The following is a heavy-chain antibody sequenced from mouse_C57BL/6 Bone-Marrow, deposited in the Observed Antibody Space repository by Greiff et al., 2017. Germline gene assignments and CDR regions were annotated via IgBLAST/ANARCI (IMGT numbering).Heavy chain of an antibody. Sequence: QVHVKQSGAELAKPGASVKLSCKASGYTFTSYWMHWVKQRPGQGLEWIGYINPSSGYTKYNQKFKDKATLTADKSSSTAYMQLSSLTYEDSAVYDCARRVYGAWFAYWGQGTLVTVSA. J-gene: IGHJ3*01. CDR2: INPSSGYT. CDR1: GYTFTSYW. V-gene: IGHV1-7*01. D-gene: IGHD1-1*02. CDR3: ARRVYGAWFAY.